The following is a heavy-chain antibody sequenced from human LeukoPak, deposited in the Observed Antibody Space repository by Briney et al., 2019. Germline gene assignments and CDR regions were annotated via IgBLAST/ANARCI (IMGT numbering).Heavy chain of an antibody. CDR1: GGSFSGYY. J-gene: IGHJ4*02. Sequence: SETLSLTCAVYGGSFSGYYRSWIRQPPGKGLEWIGEINHSGSTNYNPSLKSRVTISVDTSENQFSLKLSSVTAADTAVYYCARGRDIVVVPAAMNDYWGQGTLVTVSS. CDR3: ARGRDIVVVPAAMNDY. V-gene: IGHV4-34*01. CDR2: INHSGST. D-gene: IGHD2-2*01.